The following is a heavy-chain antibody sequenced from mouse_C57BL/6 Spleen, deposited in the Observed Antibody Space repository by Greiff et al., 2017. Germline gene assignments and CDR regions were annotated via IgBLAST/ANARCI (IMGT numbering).Heavy chain of an antibody. V-gene: IGHV1-74*01. J-gene: IGHJ3*01. CDR2: IHPSDSDT. D-gene: IGHD2-3*01. CDR1: GYTFTSYW. Sequence: QVQLQQPGAELVKPGASVKVSCKASGYTFTSYWMHWVKQRPGQGLEWIGRIHPSDSDTNYNQKFKGKATLTVDKSSSTAYMQLSSLTSEDSAVYYCAIPDNGYYLAWFAYWGQGTLVTVSA. CDR3: AIPDNGYYLAWFAY.